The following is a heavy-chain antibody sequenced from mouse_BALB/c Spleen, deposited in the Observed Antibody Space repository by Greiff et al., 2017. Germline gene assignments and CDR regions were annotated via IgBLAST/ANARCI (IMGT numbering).Heavy chain of an antibody. CDR1: GFSLTGYG. V-gene: IGHV2-6-7*01. CDR3: ARGSRDWYFDV. J-gene: IGHJ1*01. CDR2: IWGDGST. Sequence: QVHVKQSGPGLVAPSQSLSITCTVSGFSLTGYGVNWVRQPPGKGLEWLGMIWGDGSTDYNSALKSRLSISKDNSKSQVFLKMNSLQTDDTARYYCARGSRDWYFDVWGAGTTVTVSS. D-gene: IGHD1-1*01.